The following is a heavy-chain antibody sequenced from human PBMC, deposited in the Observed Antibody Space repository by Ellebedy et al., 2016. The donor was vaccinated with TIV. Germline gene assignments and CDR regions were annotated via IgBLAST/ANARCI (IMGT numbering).Heavy chain of an antibody. V-gene: IGHV3-21*01. CDR3: ARELAAAGFFDY. D-gene: IGHD6-13*01. CDR2: ISSSNHSI. CDR1: GFTFSSYS. Sequence: GESLKISCAASGFTFSSYSMNWVRQAPGKGLEWVSSISSSNHSIYYADSVKGRFTISRDNAKNSLYLQMNSLIAEDTAVFYCARELAAAGFFDYWGQGTLVTVSS. J-gene: IGHJ4*02.